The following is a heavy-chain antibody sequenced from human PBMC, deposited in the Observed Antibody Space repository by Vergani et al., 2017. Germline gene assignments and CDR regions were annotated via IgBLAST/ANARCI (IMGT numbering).Heavy chain of an antibody. CDR3: AKDPYGDPTTGFDP. J-gene: IGHJ5*02. CDR2: IRSKANSYAT. CDR1: GFTFSGSA. Sequence: EVQLVESGGGLVQPGGSLKLSCAASGFTFSGSAMHWVRQASGKGLEWVGRIRSKANSYATAYAASVKGRFTISRDDSKNTAYLQMNSLRAEDTAVYYCAKDPYGDPTTGFDPWGQGTLVTVSS. V-gene: IGHV3-73*01. D-gene: IGHD4-17*01.